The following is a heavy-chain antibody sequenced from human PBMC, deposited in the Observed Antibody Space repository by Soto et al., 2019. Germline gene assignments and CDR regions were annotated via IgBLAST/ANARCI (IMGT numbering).Heavy chain of an antibody. V-gene: IGHV3-23*01. CDR2: ISGSGGST. CDR3: AKEGKGYCSSTSCYWGPLSDGMDV. D-gene: IGHD2-2*01. CDR1: GFTFSSYA. Sequence: GGSLRLSCAASGFTFSSYAMSWVRQAPGKGLEWVSAISGSGGSTYYADSVKGRFTISRDNSKNTLYLQMNSLRAEDTAVYYCAKEGKGYCSSTSCYWGPLSDGMDVWGKGTTVTVSS. J-gene: IGHJ6*04.